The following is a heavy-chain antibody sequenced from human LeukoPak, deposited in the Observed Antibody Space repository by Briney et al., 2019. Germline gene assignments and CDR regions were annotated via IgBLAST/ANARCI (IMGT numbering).Heavy chain of an antibody. CDR2: IYHSGST. CDR1: GYSISSGYY. V-gene: IGHV4-38-2*02. Sequence: SETLSLTCTVSGYSISSGYYWGWIRQPPGKGLEWIGSIYHSGSTYYNPSLKSRVTISVDTSKNQFFLKLTSVTAADTAVYYCAREIYCSGGRCYLDAFDIWGQGTIVTVSS. D-gene: IGHD2-15*01. CDR3: AREIYCSGGRCYLDAFDI. J-gene: IGHJ3*02.